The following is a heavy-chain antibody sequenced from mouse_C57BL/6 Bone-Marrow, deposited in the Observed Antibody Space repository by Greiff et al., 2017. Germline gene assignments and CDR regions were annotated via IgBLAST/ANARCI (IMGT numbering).Heavy chain of an antibody. CDR2: ISSGGSYT. CDR3: ARWDGYSGYYAMDY. D-gene: IGHD2-3*01. CDR1: GFTFSSYG. Sequence: EVKLVESGGDLVKPGGSLKLSCAASGFTFSSYGMSWVRQTPDKRLEWVATISSGGSYTYYPDSVKGRFTISRDNAKNTLYLQMSSLKSEDTAMYYCARWDGYSGYYAMDYWGQGTSVTVAS. V-gene: IGHV5-6*01. J-gene: IGHJ4*01.